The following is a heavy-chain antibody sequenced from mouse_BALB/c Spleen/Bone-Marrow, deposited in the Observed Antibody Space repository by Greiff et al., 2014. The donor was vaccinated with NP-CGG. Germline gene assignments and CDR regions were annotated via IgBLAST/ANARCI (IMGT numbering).Heavy chain of an antibody. CDR3: ARLIYGSSYIVDF. Sequence: QVQLQQSGAELVKPGASVKLSCKASGYTFTGYRMHWVRQRPGQGLEWIGEINPSNGRTNYNEKFKSMATLTVDKSSSTGYMQLSSRTSEDSAVFYCARLIYGSSYIVDFWGQGTSVTVSS. J-gene: IGHJ4*01. V-gene: IGHV1S81*02. CDR2: INPSNGRT. D-gene: IGHD1-1*01. CDR1: GYTFTGYR.